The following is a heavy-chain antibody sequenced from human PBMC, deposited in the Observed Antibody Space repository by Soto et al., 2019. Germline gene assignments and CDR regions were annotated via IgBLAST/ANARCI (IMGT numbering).Heavy chain of an antibody. V-gene: IGHV4-4*02. CDR1: GGSISSSIW. CDR2: IYHSGST. D-gene: IGHD3-10*01. CDR3: ARGYYGSGRSDY. J-gene: IGHJ4*02. Sequence: PSETLSLTCTVSGGSISSSIWWNWVRQPPGKGLEWIGEIYHSGSTNYNPSLKSRVTISVDKSKNQFSLKLNSVTAADTAVYYCARGYYGSGRSDYWGQGTLVTVS.